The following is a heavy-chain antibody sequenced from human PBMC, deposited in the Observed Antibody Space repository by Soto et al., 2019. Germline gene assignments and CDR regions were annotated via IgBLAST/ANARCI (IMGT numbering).Heavy chain of an antibody. D-gene: IGHD3-22*01. CDR1: GFTFSNAW. J-gene: IGHJ4*02. V-gene: IGHV3-15*01. Sequence: GGSLRLSCAASGFTFSNAWMSWVRQAPGKGLEWVGRIKSKTDGGTTDYAAPVKGRFTISRDDSKNTLYLQMNSLKTEDTAVYYCTTLYYYDSSGYLIWDYWGQGTLVTVSS. CDR2: IKSKTDGGTT. CDR3: TTLYYYDSSGYLIWDY.